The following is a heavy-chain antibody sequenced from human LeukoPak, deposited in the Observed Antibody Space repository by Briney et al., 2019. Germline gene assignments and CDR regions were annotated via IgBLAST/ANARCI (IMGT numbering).Heavy chain of an antibody. V-gene: IGHV3-66*01. D-gene: IGHD4-23*01. CDR1: GLTVSSDY. J-gene: IGHJ2*01. Sequence: GRSLSPSRAADGLTVSSDYMGWVRQDPGKWLEWELVLYRGGSTSNQASVRARFTISGKNSKNTLYLQMNSLRPEDPPAITFARYYGGNSAPYFDLWGRGTLVTVSS. CDR3: ARYYGGNSAPYFDL. CDR2: LYRGGST.